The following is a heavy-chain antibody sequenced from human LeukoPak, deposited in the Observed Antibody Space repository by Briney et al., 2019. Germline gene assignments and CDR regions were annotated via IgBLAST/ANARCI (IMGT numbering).Heavy chain of an antibody. CDR3: ARESAIPGVFDY. CDR1: GGSISSYY. J-gene: IGHJ4*02. CDR2: IYYSGST. D-gene: IGHD2-2*02. Sequence: SETLSLTCTVSGGSISSYYWSWIRQPPGKGLEWIGYIYYSGSTNYNPSLKSRVTISVDTSKNQFSLKLSSVTAADTAVYYCARESAIPGVFDYWGQGTLVTVSS. V-gene: IGHV4-59*01.